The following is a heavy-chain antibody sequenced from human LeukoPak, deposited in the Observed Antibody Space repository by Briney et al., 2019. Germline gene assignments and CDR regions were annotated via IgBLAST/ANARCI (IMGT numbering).Heavy chain of an antibody. D-gene: IGHD3-22*01. CDR3: TREGYDRSGYFLDF. CDR1: SGSLTDSC. V-gene: IGHV4-59*12. J-gene: IGHJ4*02. CDR2: IYPDGRI. Sequence: SETLSLTCSVSSGSLTDSCWSWFRQAPGKGFEWLGFIYPDGRIEYSPSLRSRVTFSVATSKLEATVRLSSVTASDTAVYYCTREGYDRSGYFLDFWGQGTLVTVSS.